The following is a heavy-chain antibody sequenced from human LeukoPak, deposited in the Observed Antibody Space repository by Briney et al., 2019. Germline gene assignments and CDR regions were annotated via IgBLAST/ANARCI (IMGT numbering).Heavy chain of an antibody. D-gene: IGHD6-13*01. Sequence: GGSLRLSCAVSGFTLTTYAMSWVRQASGKGLEWVSTVSGSGDSTDYADSVKGRFTISRDNSKNTVYLQMSSLRAEDTAVYYXXXXXGYAGSXYEGYXXYWGQXTLVXVSS. CDR1: GFTLTTYA. V-gene: IGHV3-23*01. CDR2: VSGSGDST. J-gene: IGHJ4*02. CDR3: XXXXGYAGSXYEGYXXY.